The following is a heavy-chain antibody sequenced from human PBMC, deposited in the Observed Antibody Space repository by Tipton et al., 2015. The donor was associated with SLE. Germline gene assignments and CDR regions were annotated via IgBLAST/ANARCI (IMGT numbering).Heavy chain of an antibody. J-gene: IGHJ2*01. CDR3: ARKVPYFDL. CDR1: GGSISSSSYY. V-gene: IGHV4-39*07. CDR2: IYYSGST. Sequence: TLSLTCTVSGGSISSSSYYWGWIRQPPGKGLEWIGSIYYSGSTNYNPSLKSRVTISVDTSKNQFSLKLSSVTAADTAVYYCARKVPYFDLWGRGTLVTVS.